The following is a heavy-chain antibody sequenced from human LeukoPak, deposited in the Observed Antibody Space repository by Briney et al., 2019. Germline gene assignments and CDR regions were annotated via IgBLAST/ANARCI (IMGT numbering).Heavy chain of an antibody. J-gene: IGHJ5*02. CDR1: GGTXSSYA. V-gene: IGHV1-69*05. CDR3: ARTSHESVLYWSDP. CDR2: IIPIFGTA. Sequence: SVKVSCKASGGTXSSYAISWVRQAPGQGLEWMGGIIPIFGTANYAQKFQGRVTMTTDTSTSTAYMELRSLRSDDTAVYYCARTSHESVLYWSDPWGQGTLVNVSS. D-gene: IGHD3-16*01.